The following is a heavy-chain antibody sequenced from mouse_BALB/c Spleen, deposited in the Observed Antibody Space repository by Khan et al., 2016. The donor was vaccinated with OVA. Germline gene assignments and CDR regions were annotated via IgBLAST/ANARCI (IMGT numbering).Heavy chain of an antibody. CDR1: GYTFTDYS. D-gene: IGHD1-2*01. CDR3: ARSGYGSFAY. V-gene: IGHV1S29*02. J-gene: IGHJ3*01. Sequence: VQLQQSGPELVKPGASVKISCKASGYTFTDYSMDWVKQSHGQSLEWVGYIFPNNGDTVYNQKFKTKATLTVDTSSSTAYMELRSQTSEDSAVXYCARSGYGSFAYWGQGTLVTVSA. CDR2: IFPNNGDT.